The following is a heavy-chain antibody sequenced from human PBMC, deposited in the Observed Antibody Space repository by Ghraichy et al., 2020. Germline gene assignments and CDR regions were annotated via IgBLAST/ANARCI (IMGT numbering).Heavy chain of an antibody. CDR1: GFTYSSYG. CDR3: ARSAIRLEEDYYYGMDV. J-gene: IGHJ6*02. Sequence: GGSLRLSCAASGFTYSSYGMHWVRQAPGKGLEWVAVICYDGRNKYYADSVKGRFTISRDNSKNTLYLQMNSLRAEDTAMYYCARSAIRLEEDYYYGMDVWGQGTTVTVSS. V-gene: IGHV3-33*01. D-gene: IGHD5-18*01. CDR2: ICYDGRNK.